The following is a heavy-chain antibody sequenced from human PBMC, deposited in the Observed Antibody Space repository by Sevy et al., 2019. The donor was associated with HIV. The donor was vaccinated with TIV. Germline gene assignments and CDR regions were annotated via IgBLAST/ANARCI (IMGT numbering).Heavy chain of an antibody. CDR2: AHYSGRP. CDR1: GGSVNNHY. D-gene: IGHD3-10*01. CDR3: ATFGTSFDPRFDP. V-gene: IGHV4-59*02. Sequence: SETLSLKCSVSGGSVNNHYWTWIRQSPGKGLEWLGYAHYSGRPDYNPSLKSRLTISLDMSKNQFSLQLDYVTAADTAIYYCATFGTSFDPRFDPWGQGTLVTVSS. J-gene: IGHJ5*02.